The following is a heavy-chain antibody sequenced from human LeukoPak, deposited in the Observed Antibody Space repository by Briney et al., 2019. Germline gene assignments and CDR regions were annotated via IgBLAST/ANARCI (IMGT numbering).Heavy chain of an antibody. CDR1: GGSFSGYY. J-gene: IGHJ4*02. CDR2: INHSGST. D-gene: IGHD3-10*01. V-gene: IGHV4-34*01. CDR3: ANSRRLLWFGESFFDY. Sequence: SETLSLTCAVYGGSFSGYYWGWIRQPPGKGLEWIGEINHSGSTNYNPSLKSRVTISVDTSKNQFSLKLSSVTAADTAVYYCANSRRLLWFGESFFDYWGQGTLVTVSS.